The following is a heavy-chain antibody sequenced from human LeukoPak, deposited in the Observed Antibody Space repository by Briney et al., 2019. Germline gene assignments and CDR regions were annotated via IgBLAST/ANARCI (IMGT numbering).Heavy chain of an antibody. CDR1: GGSFSGYY. D-gene: IGHD1-1*01. CDR3: ARLPGTRFDP. V-gene: IGHV4-34*01. CDR2: INHSGST. Sequence: SETLSLTCAVYGGSFSGYYWSWIRQPPGKGLEWIGEINHSGSTSYNPSLKSRVTISVDTSKNQFSLKLSSVTAADTAVYYCARLPGTRFDPWGQGTLVTVSS. J-gene: IGHJ5*02.